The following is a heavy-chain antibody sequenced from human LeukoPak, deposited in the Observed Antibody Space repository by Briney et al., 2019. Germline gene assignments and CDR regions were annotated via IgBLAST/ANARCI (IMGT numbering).Heavy chain of an antibody. D-gene: IGHD2-2*02. CDR2: ISSNGSTV. J-gene: IGHJ6*03. Sequence: GGSLRLSCAASGFTFNSYEMNWVRQAPGKGLEWVSYISSNGSTVYYADSVKGRFTISRDNSKNTLFLQMNSLTAEDTAVYYCARDSIPYYYYYMDVWGKGTTVTVSS. V-gene: IGHV3-48*03. CDR1: GFTFNSYE. CDR3: ARDSIPYYYYYMDV.